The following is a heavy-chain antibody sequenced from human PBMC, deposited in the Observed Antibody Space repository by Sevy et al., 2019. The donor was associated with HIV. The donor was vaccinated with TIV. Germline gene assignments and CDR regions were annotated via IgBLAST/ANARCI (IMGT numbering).Heavy chain of an antibody. CDR1: GFTFSNAW. CDR2: IKSKTDGGTT. Sequence: GGSLILSCAASGFTFSNAWMSWVRQAPGKGLEWVGRIKSKTDGGTTDYAAPVKGRFTISRDDSKNTLYLQMNSLKTEDTAVYYCTTEGIVVVVAATFDYWGQGTLVTVSS. J-gene: IGHJ4*02. V-gene: IGHV3-15*01. D-gene: IGHD2-15*01. CDR3: TTEGIVVVVAATFDY.